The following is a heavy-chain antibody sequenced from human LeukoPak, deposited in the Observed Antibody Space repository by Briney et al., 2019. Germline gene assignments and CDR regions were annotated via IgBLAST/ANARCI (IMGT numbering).Heavy chain of an antibody. J-gene: IGHJ6*04. V-gene: IGHV1-69*13. Sequence: SVKVSCKASGGTFSSYAISWVRQAPGQGLEWMGGIIPIFGTANYAQKFQGRVTITADESTSTAYMELSSLRSEDTAVYYCANSAPVAIPSFYYYGMDVWGKGTTVTVSS. CDR1: GGTFSSYA. CDR3: ANSAPVAIPSFYYYGMDV. D-gene: IGHD3-10*01. CDR2: IIPIFGTA.